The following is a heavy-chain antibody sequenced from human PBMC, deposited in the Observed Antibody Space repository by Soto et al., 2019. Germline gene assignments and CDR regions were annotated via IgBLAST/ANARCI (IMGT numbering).Heavy chain of an antibody. CDR2: INHSETT. D-gene: IGHD6-19*01. V-gene: IGHV4-34*01. CDR1: GGSFISYY. J-gene: IGHJ4*02. Sequence: QVQLQQWGAGLLKPSETLSLTCGVHGGSFISYYWSWIRQPPGKGLEWIGEINHSETTNYNPSLKSRVTISVDTSKNQFSLSLSSVTAADTAVYYCARCRSSGFLGYWGQGTLVTVSS. CDR3: ARCRSSGFLGY.